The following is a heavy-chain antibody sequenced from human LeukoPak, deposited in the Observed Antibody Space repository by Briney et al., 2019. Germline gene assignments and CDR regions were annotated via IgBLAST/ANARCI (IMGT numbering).Heavy chain of an antibody. J-gene: IGHJ4*02. CDR3: ARDEMATIPLGY. CDR2: IIPIFGTA. V-gene: IGHV1-69*05. CDR1: GGTFSSYA. D-gene: IGHD5-24*01. Sequence: ASVKVSCKASGGTFSSYAISWLRQAPGQGLEWMGRIIPIFGTANYAQKFQGRVTITTDESTSTAYMELSSLRSEDTAVYYCARDEMATIPLGYWGQGTLVTVSS.